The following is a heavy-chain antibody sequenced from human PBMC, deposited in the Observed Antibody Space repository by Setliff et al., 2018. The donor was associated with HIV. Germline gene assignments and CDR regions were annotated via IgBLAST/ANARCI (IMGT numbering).Heavy chain of an antibody. V-gene: IGHV1-69*13. CDR2: IITSFGTA. CDR1: GGTFSSYA. CDR3: AGLDTAMVNDY. D-gene: IGHD5-18*01. J-gene: IGHJ4*02. Sequence: SVKVSCKASGGTFSSYAISWVRQAPGQGLEWMGGIITSFGTANYAQKFQGRVTITADESTSTAYMRLSSLRTEDTAVYYCAGLDTAMVNDYWGQGTLVTVSS.